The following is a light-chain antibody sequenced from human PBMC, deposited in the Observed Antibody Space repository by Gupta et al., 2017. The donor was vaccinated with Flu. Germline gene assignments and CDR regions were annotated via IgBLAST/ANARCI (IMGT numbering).Light chain of an antibody. CDR3: QSYDSSVGGYI. J-gene: IGLJ1*01. V-gene: IGLV1-40*01. CDR2: AND. CDR1: RSNIGADFA. Sequence: VTISGTGSRSNIGADFAVHWYQQLPVAAPKLLIYANDIRPSGISDRFSGSKSGTSASLAITGLQAEDEADYYCQSYDSSVGGYIFGSGTELTVL.